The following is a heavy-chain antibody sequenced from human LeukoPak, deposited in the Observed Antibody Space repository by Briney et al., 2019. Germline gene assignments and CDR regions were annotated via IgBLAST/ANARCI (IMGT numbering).Heavy chain of an antibody. D-gene: IGHD6-19*01. CDR2: IYYSGST. V-gene: IGHV4-39*07. CDR1: GGSISSSSYY. CDR3: ARDSSGWYHWFDP. Sequence: SETLSLTCTVSGGSISSSSYYWGWIRQPPGKGLEWIGSIYYSGSTYYNPSLKSRVTISVDTSKNQFSLNLSSVTAADTAVYYCARDSSGWYHWFDPWGQGTLVTVSS. J-gene: IGHJ5*02.